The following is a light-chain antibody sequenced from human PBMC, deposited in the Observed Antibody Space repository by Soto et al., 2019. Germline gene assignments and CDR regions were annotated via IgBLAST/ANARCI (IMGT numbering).Light chain of an antibody. CDR1: SSNIGSIT. CDR3: SSWDDNLDAEV. V-gene: IGLV1-44*01. CDR2: TND. J-gene: IGLJ1*01. Sequence: QSVLTQPPSASGTPGQRVTISCSGSSSNIGSITVNWYQQLPGTAPKLLIYTNDQRPSGVPDRFSGSKSGTSASLAISGLQFEDEADYHCSSWDDNLDAEVFGAGTKVTVL.